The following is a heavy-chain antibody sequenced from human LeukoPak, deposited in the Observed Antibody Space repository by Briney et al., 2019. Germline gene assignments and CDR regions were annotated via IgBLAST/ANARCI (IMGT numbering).Heavy chain of an antibody. V-gene: IGHV1-8*01. CDR3: ARPSYSAANFDY. J-gene: IGHJ4*02. D-gene: IGHD2-2*01. Sequence: GASVKVSCKASGYTFTSYDINWVRQATGQGLEWMGWMNPNSGNTGYAQKFQGRVTMTRNTSISTAYMELSSLRSEDTAVYYCARPSYSAANFDYWGQGTLVTVSS. CDR2: MNPNSGNT. CDR1: GYTFTSYD.